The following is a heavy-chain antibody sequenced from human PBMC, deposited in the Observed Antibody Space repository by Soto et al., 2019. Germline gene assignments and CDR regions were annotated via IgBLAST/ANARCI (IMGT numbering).Heavy chain of an antibody. CDR2: IYHSGST. D-gene: IGHD1-1*01. Sequence: PSETLSLTCAVSGGSITSSNWWSWVRQPPGRGLEWIGAIYHSGSTNYNPSLKSRVTISVDKSKNQFSLKLSSVTAADTAVYYCARGPTRIPHAFDIWGQGTMVTVSS. CDR3: ARGPTRIPHAFDI. J-gene: IGHJ3*02. CDR1: GGSITSSNW. V-gene: IGHV4-4*02.